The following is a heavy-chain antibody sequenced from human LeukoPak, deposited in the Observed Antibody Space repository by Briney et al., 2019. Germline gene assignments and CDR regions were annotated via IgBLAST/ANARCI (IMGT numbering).Heavy chain of an antibody. CDR2: ISSKGSST. J-gene: IGHJ5*02. Sequence: GGSLRLSCAASGFTFSSYAMSWVRQAPGKGLEYVSAISSKGSSTHYADSVKGRFTISRDNSKNTLYLQMSSLRPDDTAVYYCVKDSFSSSWYWFDPWGQGTLVTVSS. V-gene: IGHV3-64D*06. D-gene: IGHD6-13*01. CDR3: VKDSFSSSWYWFDP. CDR1: GFTFSSYA.